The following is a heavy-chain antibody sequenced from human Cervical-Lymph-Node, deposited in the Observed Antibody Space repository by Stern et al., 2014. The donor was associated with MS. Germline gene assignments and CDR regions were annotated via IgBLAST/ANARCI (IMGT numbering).Heavy chain of an antibody. Sequence: QVQLVQSGAEVKKPGASVKVSCKVSGYTLSDISMHWVRQAPGKGLEWMGGFDPEHGETRDAKKFQGRVTMAEDRSTDTAYMELSSLRSEDTAVYYCATHRGRVTYYYGMDVWGQGTTVTVSS. CDR2: FDPEHGET. CDR3: ATHRGRVTYYYGMDV. CDR1: GYTLSDIS. J-gene: IGHJ6*02. V-gene: IGHV1-24*01. D-gene: IGHD2-21*02.